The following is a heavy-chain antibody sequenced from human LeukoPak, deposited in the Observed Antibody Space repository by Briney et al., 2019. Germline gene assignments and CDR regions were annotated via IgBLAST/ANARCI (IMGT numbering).Heavy chain of an antibody. J-gene: IGHJ4*02. CDR2: INPDSGAT. V-gene: IGHV1-2*02. CDR1: GYSFTDYY. Sequence: GASVRVSCKASGYSFTDYYMHWVRQAPGQGHEWMGWINPDSGATNYAQKFQGRAIMTRDTSITTFYMELSRLTYEDTAFYYCARLPGIVGAWSPIDYWGQGTLVTVSS. CDR3: ARLPGIVGAWSPIDY. D-gene: IGHD1-26*01.